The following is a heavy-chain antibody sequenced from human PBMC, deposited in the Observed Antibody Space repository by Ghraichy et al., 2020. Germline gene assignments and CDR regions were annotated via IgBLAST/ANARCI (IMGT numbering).Heavy chain of an antibody. CDR3: ARRGPYYDSSGYFDY. CDR1: GYPFTSSD. V-gene: IGHV1-8*01. Sequence: ASVKVSCKAAGYPFTSSDINRVRQCTGQGLEWMGWMNPNSGNTGYAQKFQGRVTMTRNTSISTAYMELSSLRSEDTAVYYCARRGPYYDSSGYFDYWGQGTLVTVSS. CDR2: MNPNSGNT. D-gene: IGHD3-22*01. J-gene: IGHJ4*02.